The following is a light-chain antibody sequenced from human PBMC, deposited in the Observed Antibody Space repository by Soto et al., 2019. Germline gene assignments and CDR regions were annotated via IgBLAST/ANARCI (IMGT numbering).Light chain of an antibody. Sequence: QSALTQPASVSGSPGQSITISCTGSNSDIGGYSYVSWYQQHPGKAPKLMIYDVRNRPSGVSYRFSGSKSGNTASLTISGLQAEDEADYYCTSYTSRSTLGVFGGGTKLTVL. J-gene: IGLJ2*01. CDR2: DVR. V-gene: IGLV2-14*03. CDR1: NSDIGGYSY. CDR3: TSYTSRSTLGV.